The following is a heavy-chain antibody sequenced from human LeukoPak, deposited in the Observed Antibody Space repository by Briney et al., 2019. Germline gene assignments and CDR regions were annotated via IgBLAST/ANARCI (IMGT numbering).Heavy chain of an antibody. J-gene: IGHJ5*02. V-gene: IGHV4-59*08. D-gene: IGHD4-17*01. CDR1: GGPISTYQ. CDR2: IYYTGST. CDR3: ARRTTVTPNWFDP. Sequence: SSETLSLTCTVSGGPISTYQWSWIRQPPGKGLEWIGYIYYTGSTNYNPSLRSRVTISLDTSKNQFSLRVNSVTAADTAVYYCARRTTVTPNWFDPWGQGTLVTVSS.